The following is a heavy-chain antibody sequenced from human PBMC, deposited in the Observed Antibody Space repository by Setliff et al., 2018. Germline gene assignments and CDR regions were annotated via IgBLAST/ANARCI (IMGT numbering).Heavy chain of an antibody. Sequence: SETLSLTCTVSGGSINSGDYFWAWIRQPPGKGLEWIGRIYYRGDTYYNASLKSRLTLSVDTSKNQVSLNLRSVTAADTAVYYCARTGTYRYFDYWGQGTQVTVSS. CDR3: ARTGTYRYFDY. CDR2: IYYRGDT. J-gene: IGHJ4*02. V-gene: IGHV4-39*01. D-gene: IGHD1-1*01. CDR1: GGSINSGDYF.